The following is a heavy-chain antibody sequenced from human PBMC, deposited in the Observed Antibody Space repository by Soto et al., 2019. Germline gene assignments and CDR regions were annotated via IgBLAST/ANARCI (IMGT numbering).Heavy chain of an antibody. D-gene: IGHD2-15*01. Sequence: EVQLVESGGGLVKPGGSLRLSCAASGFTFSSYSMNWVRQAPGKGLEWVSSISSSSSYIYYADSVKGRFTISRDNAKKSLYLQMNSLRAEDTAVYYCVRDHGLSSYAFDIWGQGTMVTVSS. CDR2: ISSSSSYI. CDR1: GFTFSSYS. CDR3: VRDHGLSSYAFDI. V-gene: IGHV3-21*01. J-gene: IGHJ3*02.